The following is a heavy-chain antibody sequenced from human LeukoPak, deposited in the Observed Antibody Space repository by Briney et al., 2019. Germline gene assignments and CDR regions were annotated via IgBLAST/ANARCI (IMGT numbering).Heavy chain of an antibody. CDR2: IYHSGST. V-gene: IGHV4-39*07. CDR1: GGSLRSSGHW. J-gene: IGHJ4*02. D-gene: IGHD3-16*01. Sequence: PSETLSLTCTVSGGSLRSSGHWWVWIRQPPGKGLEWIGEIYHSGSTNYNPSLKSRVTIPVDKSKNQFSLKLSSVTAADTAVYYCWSRSSVSGQGADYWGQGTLVTVS. CDR3: WSRSSVSGQGADY.